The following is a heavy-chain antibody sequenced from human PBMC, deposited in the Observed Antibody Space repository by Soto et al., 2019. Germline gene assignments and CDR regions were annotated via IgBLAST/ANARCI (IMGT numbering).Heavy chain of an antibody. CDR2: IYTSGST. CDR1: GGSISRYY. V-gene: IGHV4-4*07. J-gene: IGHJ5*02. D-gene: IGHD3-3*01. CDR3: GREIKLGVDFWSGYRNWFDH. Sequence: SETLSLTCTVSGGSISRYYWSWIRQPAGKGLEWIGRIYTSGSTNYNPSLTSRVTMSVDTSMNQFSLQLSSVTAADTAAHYCGREIKLGVDFWSGYRNWFDHSGQETLVTGS.